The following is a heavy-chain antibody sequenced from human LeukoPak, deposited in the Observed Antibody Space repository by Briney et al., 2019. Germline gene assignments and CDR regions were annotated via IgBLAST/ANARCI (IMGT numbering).Heavy chain of an antibody. V-gene: IGHV1-2*02. CDR2: INPNSGGT. J-gene: IGHJ4*02. CDR1: GYSFTDYY. CDR3: ARCITATRHLEN. D-gene: IGHD5-18*01. Sequence: ASVKVSCKASGYSFTDYYMHWVRQAPGQGLEWMGCINPNSGGTNYAQMFQGRVSMTRDTSINTAFMELTRLRSDDTAVYYCARCITATRHLENWGPGTLVTVSS.